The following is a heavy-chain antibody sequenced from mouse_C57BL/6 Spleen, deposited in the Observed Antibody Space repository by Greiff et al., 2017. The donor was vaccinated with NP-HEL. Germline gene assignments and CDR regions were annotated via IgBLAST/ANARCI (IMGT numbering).Heavy chain of an antibody. CDR1: GFTFSSYT. Sequence: EVQRVESGGGLVKPGGSLKLSCAASGFTFSSYTMSWVRQTPEKRLEWVATISGGGGNTYYPDSVKGRFTISRDNAKNTLYLQMSSLRSEDTALFYCGRHPRLDYAMDYWGQGTSVTVAS. J-gene: IGHJ4*01. CDR3: GRHPRLDYAMDY. CDR2: ISGGGGNT. V-gene: IGHV5-9*01.